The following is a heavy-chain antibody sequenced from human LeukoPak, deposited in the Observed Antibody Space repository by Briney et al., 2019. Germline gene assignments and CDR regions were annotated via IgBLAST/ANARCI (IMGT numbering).Heavy chain of an antibody. J-gene: IGHJ4*02. CDR1: GYTFTGYY. Sequence: ASVKVSCKASGYTFTGYYMHWVRRAPGQGLEWMGRINPNNGGTNYAQKFQGRVTMTGDTSISTAYMELSSLRSDDTAVYYCTRESGSCHGNDYWGQGTLVTVSS. CDR2: INPNNGGT. D-gene: IGHD1-26*01. V-gene: IGHV1-2*06. CDR3: TRESGSCHGNDY.